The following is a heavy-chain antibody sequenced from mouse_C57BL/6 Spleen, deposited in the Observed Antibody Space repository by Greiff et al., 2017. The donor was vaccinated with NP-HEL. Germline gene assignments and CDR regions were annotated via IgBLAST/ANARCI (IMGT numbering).Heavy chain of an antibody. J-gene: IGHJ4*01. Sequence: QVQLQQSGAELVKPGASVKLSCKASGYTFTEYTIHWVKQRSGQGLEWIGWFYPGSGSIKYNEKFKDKATLTADRSSSTVYMELSRLTSEDSAVYFCARHEDRGYDYDWCMDYWGQGTSVTVSS. CDR1: GYTFTEYT. CDR2: FYPGSGSI. CDR3: ARHEDRGYDYDWCMDY. V-gene: IGHV1-62-2*01. D-gene: IGHD2-4*01.